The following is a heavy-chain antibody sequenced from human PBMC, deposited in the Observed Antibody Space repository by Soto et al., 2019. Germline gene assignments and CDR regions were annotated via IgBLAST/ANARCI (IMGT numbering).Heavy chain of an antibody. Sequence: EVQLLESGGGLVQPGGSLRLSCAASGFTFSSYAMSWVRQAPGKGLEWVSAISGSGGSTYYADSVKGRFTISRDNSQNTLYLQMHSLRAEDTAVYYCASPSIYCSSTSCYGCYWGQGTLVTVSS. CDR3: ASPSIYCSSTSCYGCY. CDR1: GFTFSSYA. J-gene: IGHJ1*01. CDR2: ISGSGGST. D-gene: IGHD2-2*01. V-gene: IGHV3-23*01.